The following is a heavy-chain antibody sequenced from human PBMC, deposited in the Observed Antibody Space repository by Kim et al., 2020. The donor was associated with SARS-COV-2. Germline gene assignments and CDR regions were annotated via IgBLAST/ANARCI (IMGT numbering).Heavy chain of an antibody. J-gene: IGHJ6*02. V-gene: IGHV3-23*01. D-gene: IGHD6-19*01. Sequence: GRFPISRDNSKNTLYLQMNSLRDEDTAVSYCAKDRDGSGWPCCYYYGMDVWGQGTTVTVSS. CDR3: AKDRDGSGWPCCYYYGMDV.